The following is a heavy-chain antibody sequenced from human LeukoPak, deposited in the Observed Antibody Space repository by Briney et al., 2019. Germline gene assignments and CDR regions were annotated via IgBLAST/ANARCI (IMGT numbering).Heavy chain of an antibody. CDR3: AKGVVYVDV. CDR1: GFAFSSSG. Sequence: GGSLRLSCAASGFAFSSSGIHWVRQAPGKGLEWVAFIRYDGSIKYYADSVKGRFTISRDNSKNTVSLEMNSLGGEDTAVYHCAKGVVYVDVWGRGTTVTVSS. J-gene: IGHJ6*03. V-gene: IGHV3-30*02. CDR2: IRYDGSIK. D-gene: IGHD2-15*01.